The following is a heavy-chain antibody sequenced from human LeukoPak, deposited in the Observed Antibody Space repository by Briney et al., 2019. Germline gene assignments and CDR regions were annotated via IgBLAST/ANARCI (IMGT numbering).Heavy chain of an antibody. CDR3: ARVPLYDSSGYYYPH. D-gene: IGHD3-22*01. J-gene: IGHJ1*01. CDR2: MNPNSGNT. CDR1: GYTFTSYD. V-gene: IGHV1-8*01. Sequence: ASVKVSCKASGYTFTSYDINWVRQATGQGLEWMGWMNPNSGNTGYAQKFQGRVTITRDTSASTAYMELSSLRSEDTAVYYCARVPLYDSSGYYYPHWGQGTLVTVSS.